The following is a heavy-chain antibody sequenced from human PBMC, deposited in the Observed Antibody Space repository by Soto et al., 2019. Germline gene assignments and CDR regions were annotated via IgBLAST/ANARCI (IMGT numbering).Heavy chain of an antibody. J-gene: IGHJ6*02. Sequence: QVPLVQSGAEVTKPGASVKVSCTASGYTLTTFFMHWVRQAPGHGLEWMGVINPGYPAGRSTTYAQKFQGRVTMTTDTSASRVYMELSRLRSDDTAVYYCAREAIAAGATTGMDVWGQGTTVTVS. CDR1: GYTLTTFF. CDR3: AREAIAAGATTGMDV. D-gene: IGHD1-26*01. V-gene: IGHV1-46*01. CDR2: INPGYPAGRST.